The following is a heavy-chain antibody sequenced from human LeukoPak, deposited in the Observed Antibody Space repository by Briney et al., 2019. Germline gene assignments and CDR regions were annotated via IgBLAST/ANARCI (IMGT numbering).Heavy chain of an antibody. J-gene: IGHJ4*02. V-gene: IGHV3-11*01. CDR1: GFTFSDYY. CDR3: AKDVGRDGYNPNFDY. Sequence: TGGSLRLSCAASGFTFSDYYMSWIRQAPGKGLEWVSYISSSGSTIYYADSVKGRFTISRDNAKNSLYLQMNSLRTEDTALYYCAKDVGRDGYNPNFDYWGQGTLVTVSS. CDR2: ISSSGSTI. D-gene: IGHD5-24*01.